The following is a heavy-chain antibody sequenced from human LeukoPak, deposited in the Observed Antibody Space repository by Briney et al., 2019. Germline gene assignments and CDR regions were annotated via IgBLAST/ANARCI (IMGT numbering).Heavy chain of an antibody. CDR3: ARAVGAAGPYYYGMDV. Sequence: PGGSLRLSCAASGFTVSSNYMSWVRQAPGKGLEWDSVIYSGGSTYYADSVKGRFTISRDNSKNTLYLQMNSLRAEDTAVYYCARAVGAAGPYYYGMDVWGQGTTVTVSS. CDR2: IYSGGST. CDR1: GFTVSSNY. V-gene: IGHV3-53*01. D-gene: IGHD6-13*01. J-gene: IGHJ6*02.